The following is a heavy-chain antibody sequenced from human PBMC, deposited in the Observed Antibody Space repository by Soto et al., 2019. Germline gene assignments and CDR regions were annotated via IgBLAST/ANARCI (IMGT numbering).Heavy chain of an antibody. CDR1: GFTFSSYA. D-gene: IGHD1-26*01. Sequence: EMQLLESGGGLVQPGGSLRLSCAASGFTFSSYAMSWVRQAPGKGLEWVSAISGSGGSTYYADSVKGRFTISRDNSKNTLYLQMNSLRAEDTAVYYCAKGLSGSYSRIHDAFDIWGQGTMVTVSS. CDR3: AKGLSGSYSRIHDAFDI. V-gene: IGHV3-23*01. J-gene: IGHJ3*02. CDR2: ISGSGGST.